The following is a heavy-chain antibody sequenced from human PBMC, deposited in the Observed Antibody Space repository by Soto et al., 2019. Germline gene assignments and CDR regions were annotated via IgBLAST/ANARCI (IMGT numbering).Heavy chain of an antibody. V-gene: IGHV3-48*02. CDR3: ARDPPRPKQWLVPYDAFDI. D-gene: IGHD6-19*01. J-gene: IGHJ3*02. CDR2: ISSSSSTI. CDR1: GFPFSSYS. Sequence: GSPRLSRAAPGFPFSSYSMNWGRPAPGEGVVWVSYISSSSSTIYYADSVKGRFTISRDNAKNSLYLQMSSLRDEDTAVYYCARDPPRPKQWLVPYDAFDIWGQGTMVTVSS.